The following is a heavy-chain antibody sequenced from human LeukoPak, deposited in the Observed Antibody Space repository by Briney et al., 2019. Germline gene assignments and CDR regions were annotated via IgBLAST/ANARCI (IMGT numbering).Heavy chain of an antibody. CDR3: ARDRGSSWYVDY. CDR2: ISSSSSSYI. D-gene: IGHD6-13*01. V-gene: IGHV3-21*01. J-gene: IGHJ4*02. Sequence: GGSLRLPCAASGFTFSSYSMNWVRQAPGKGLEWVSSISSSSSSYIYYADSVKGRFTISRDNAKNSLYLQMNSLRAEDTAVYYCARDRGSSWYVDYWGQGTLVTVSS. CDR1: GFTFSSYS.